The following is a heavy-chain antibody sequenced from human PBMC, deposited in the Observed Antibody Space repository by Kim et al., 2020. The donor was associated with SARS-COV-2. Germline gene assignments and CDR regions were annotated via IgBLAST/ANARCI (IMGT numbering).Heavy chain of an antibody. CDR1: GYTFTSYG. J-gene: IGHJ6*02. Sequence: ASVKVSCKASGYTFTSYGISWVRPAPGQGLEWMGWISAYNGNTNYAQKLQGRVTMTTDTSTSTAYMELRSLRSDDTAVYYCAREIELRYFDWLFHTDYYYYGMDVWGQGTTVTVSS. CDR3: AREIELRYFDWLFHTDYYYYGMDV. V-gene: IGHV1-18*01. D-gene: IGHD3-9*01. CDR2: ISAYNGNT.